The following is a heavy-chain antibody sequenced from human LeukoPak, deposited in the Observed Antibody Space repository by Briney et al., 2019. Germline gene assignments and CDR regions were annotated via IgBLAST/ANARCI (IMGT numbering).Heavy chain of an antibody. CDR2: IHDDGRT. J-gene: IGHJ5*02. CDR1: GGSMSDSIT. V-gene: IGHV4/OR15-8*01. CDR3: AKVLTAAGLDL. Sequence: SETLSLTCSVSGGSMSDSITWGWVRQPPGKGLERLANIHDDGRTAPNPSLRSRLTISQDRSKNQSSLKVSSVTAADTAFYYCAKVLTAAGLDLWGQGILVTVSS. D-gene: IGHD6-25*01.